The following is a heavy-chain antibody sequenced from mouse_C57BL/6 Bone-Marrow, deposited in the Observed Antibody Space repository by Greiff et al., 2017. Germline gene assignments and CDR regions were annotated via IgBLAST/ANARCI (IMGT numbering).Heavy chain of an antibody. CDR1: GYTFTTYP. J-gene: IGHJ2*01. CDR3: ARGGNYGGYYFDY. Sequence: VQLQQSGAELVKPGASVKLSCTASGYTFTTYPIDWMQQNHGKSLEWIGNFHPYNDDTKYNDTFKGKATLTVEKSSRTVYLELRRLTSDGSAVYYSARGGNYGGYYFDYWGQGTTLTVSS. CDR2: FHPYNDDT. D-gene: IGHD2-1*01. V-gene: IGHV1-47*01.